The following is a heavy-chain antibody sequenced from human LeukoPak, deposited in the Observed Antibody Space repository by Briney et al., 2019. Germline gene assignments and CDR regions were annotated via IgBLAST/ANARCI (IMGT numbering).Heavy chain of an antibody. CDR1: GYSFSNYW. V-gene: IGHV5-51*01. CDR2: INPGDSDT. CDR3: ARQTGDKGIDY. J-gene: IGHJ4*02. Sequence: GDSLKIPCKGSGYSFSNYWIGWVRQMPGKGVEWMGIINPGDSDTRYSPSFQGQVTISADKSINTAYLQWSSLRASDTAIYYCARQTGDKGIDYWGQGTLVTVSS. D-gene: IGHD7-27*01.